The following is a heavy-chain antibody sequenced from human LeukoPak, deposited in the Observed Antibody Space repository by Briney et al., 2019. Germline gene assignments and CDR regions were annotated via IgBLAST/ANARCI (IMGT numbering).Heavy chain of an antibody. CDR3: ARDVDYNGMDV. J-gene: IGHJ6*02. V-gene: IGHV3-53*01. D-gene: IGHD4/OR15-4a*01. CDR2: IHSGGST. Sequence: GGSLRLSCAASGFTVSSNYMSWVRQAPGKGLEWVSIIHSGGSTYYAGSVKGRFTISRDNSKNTLYLQMNSLRAEDTAVYYCARDVDYNGMDVWGQGTTVTVSS. CDR1: GFTVSSNY.